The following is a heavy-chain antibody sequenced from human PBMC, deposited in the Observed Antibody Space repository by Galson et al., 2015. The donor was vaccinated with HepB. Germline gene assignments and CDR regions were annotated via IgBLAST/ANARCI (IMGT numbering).Heavy chain of an antibody. Sequence: SLRLSCAASGFTFSSYGMHWVRQAPGKGLEWVAVIWYDGSNKYYADSVKGRFTISRDSSKNTLYLQMNSLRAEDTAVYYCARGPLDRQLVRWDLYFQHWGQGTLVTVSS. D-gene: IGHD6-13*01. CDR1: GFTFSSYG. V-gene: IGHV3-33*01. CDR2: IWYDGSNK. J-gene: IGHJ1*01. CDR3: ARGPLDRQLVRWDLYFQH.